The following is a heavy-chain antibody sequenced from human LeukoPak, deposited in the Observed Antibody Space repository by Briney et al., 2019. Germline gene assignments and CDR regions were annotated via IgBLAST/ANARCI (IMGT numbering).Heavy chain of an antibody. V-gene: IGHV3-23*01. J-gene: IGHJ4*02. Sequence: SGGSLRLSCAVSGVTVGNNYMNWVRQAPGKGLEWVSAISGSGGSTYYADSVKGRFTISRDNSKNTLYLQMNSLRAEDTAVYYCAKALQLYGGYRDYWGQGTLVTVSS. D-gene: IGHD5-12*01. CDR3: AKALQLYGGYRDY. CDR2: ISGSGGST. CDR1: GVTVGNNY.